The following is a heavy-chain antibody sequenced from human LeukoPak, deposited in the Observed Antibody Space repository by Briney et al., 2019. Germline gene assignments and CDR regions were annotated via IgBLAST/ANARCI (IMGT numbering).Heavy chain of an antibody. Sequence: GGSLRLSCAASGFTFSSYSMNWVRQAPGKGLEWVSSISSSSSYIHYADSVKGRFTISRDNAKNSLYLQMNSLRAEDTAVYYCAREDRYFDLYYYYYTDVWGKGTTVTVSS. D-gene: IGHD3-9*01. CDR2: ISSSSSYI. CDR3: AREDRYFDLYYYYYTDV. J-gene: IGHJ6*03. V-gene: IGHV3-21*06. CDR1: GFTFSSYS.